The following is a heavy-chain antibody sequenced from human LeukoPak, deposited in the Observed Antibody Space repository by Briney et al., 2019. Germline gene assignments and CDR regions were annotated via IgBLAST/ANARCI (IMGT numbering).Heavy chain of an antibody. CDR3: AKGNGYYGSGSYGMDYYYYMDV. Sequence: GGSLRLSCAASGFTFSSYAMSWVRQAPGEGLEWVSAISGSAGSTYYADSVKGRFTISRDNSKNTLYLQMNSLRAEDTAVYYCAKGNGYYGSGSYGMDYYYYMDVWGKGTTVTISS. D-gene: IGHD3-10*01. CDR1: GFTFSSYA. J-gene: IGHJ6*03. CDR2: ISGSAGST. V-gene: IGHV3-23*01.